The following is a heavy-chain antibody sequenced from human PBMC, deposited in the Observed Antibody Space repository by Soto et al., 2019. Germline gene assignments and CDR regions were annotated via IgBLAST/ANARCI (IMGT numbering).Heavy chain of an antibody. V-gene: IGHV1-69*01. J-gene: IGHJ5*02. CDR3: ARDPPYCSSTSCYETENWFDP. Sequence: QVQLVQSGAEVKKPGSSVKVSCKASGGTFSSYAISWVRQAPGQGLEWMGGLIPIFGTANYAQKFQGRVTITADESTSTAYMELSSLRSEDTAVYYCARDPPYCSSTSCYETENWFDPWGQGTLVTVSS. CDR2: LIPIFGTA. D-gene: IGHD2-2*01. CDR1: GGTFSSYA.